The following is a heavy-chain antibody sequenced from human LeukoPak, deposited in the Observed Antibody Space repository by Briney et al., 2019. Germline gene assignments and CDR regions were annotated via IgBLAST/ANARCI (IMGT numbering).Heavy chain of an antibody. V-gene: IGHV3-13*01. Sequence: GGSLRLSCAASGFTFNSYDMYWVRQVIGKGLEWVSAIDKGPNTYYSDSVKGRFTISRDNVKNFLYLQMNSLRAEDTAIYYCVRERPTYGLDVLDVWGHGTMVTVSS. D-gene: IGHD3-10*01. CDR3: VRERPTYGLDVLDV. CDR1: GFTFNSYD. CDR2: IDKGPNT. J-gene: IGHJ3*01.